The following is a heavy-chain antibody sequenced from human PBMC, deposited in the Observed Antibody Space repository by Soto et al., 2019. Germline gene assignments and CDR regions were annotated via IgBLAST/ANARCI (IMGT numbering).Heavy chain of an antibody. CDR3: VNGDYY. CDR1: GFTFSNHV. J-gene: IGHJ4*02. V-gene: IGHV3-48*01. Sequence: EEQLVESGGGVVQPGGSLRLSCAASGFTFSNHVMNWVRQAPGRGLEWVSSITRDSHTFYADSVKGRFTIARDNAKDSLYLQMNSLRADDTAVYYCVNGDYYVGQGTLVTVSS. CDR2: ITRDSHT. D-gene: IGHD4-17*01.